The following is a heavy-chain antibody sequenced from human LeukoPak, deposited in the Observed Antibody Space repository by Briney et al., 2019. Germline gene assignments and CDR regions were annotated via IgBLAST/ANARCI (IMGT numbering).Heavy chain of an antibody. J-gene: IGHJ5*02. CDR1: GGSFSGYY. CDR2: TNHSGST. CDR3: ARGLPLYRIAVRDSGGWFDP. D-gene: IGHD6-19*01. V-gene: IGHV4-34*01. Sequence: SETLSLTCAVYGGSFSGYYSSWIRQPPGKGLEWIGETNHSGSTNYNPSLKSRVTVSVDTSKNQFSLKLSSVTAADTAVYYCARGLPLYRIAVRDSGGWFDPWGQGTLVTVSS.